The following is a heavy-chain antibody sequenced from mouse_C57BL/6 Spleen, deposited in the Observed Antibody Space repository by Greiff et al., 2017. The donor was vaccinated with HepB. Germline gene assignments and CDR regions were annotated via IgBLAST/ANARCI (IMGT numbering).Heavy chain of an antibody. CDR1: GYAFSSSW. CDR3: ARSTTVVPLAD. Sequence: VKLQESGPELVKPGASVKISCKASGYAFSSSWMNWVKQRPGTGLGWIGRIYPGDGDTNYNGKFKGKATLTADKSSSTAYMQLSSLTSEDSAVYFCARSTTVVPLADWGQGTLVTVSA. CDR2: IYPGDGDT. V-gene: IGHV1-82*01. J-gene: IGHJ3*01. D-gene: IGHD1-1*01.